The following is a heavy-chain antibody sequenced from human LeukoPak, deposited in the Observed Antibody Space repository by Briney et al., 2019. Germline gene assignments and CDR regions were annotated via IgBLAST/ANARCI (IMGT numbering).Heavy chain of an antibody. D-gene: IGHD1-26*01. CDR1: GYSISSGYY. V-gene: IGHV4-38-2*02. J-gene: IGHJ3*02. Sequence: PSETLSLTCTVSGYSISSGYYWAWIRQPPGKGLAWLGLIYHSASTSYNPSLKSRVTISVDTSKNQFSLKLSSVTAADTAVYYCASGSGIYSHLVFDIWGQGTMVTVSS. CDR3: ASGSGIYSHLVFDI. CDR2: IYHSAST.